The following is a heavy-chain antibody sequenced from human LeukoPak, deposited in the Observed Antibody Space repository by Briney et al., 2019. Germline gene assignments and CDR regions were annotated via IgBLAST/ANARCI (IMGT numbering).Heavy chain of an antibody. D-gene: IGHD1-26*01. Sequence: GGSLRLSCVASGFTFSTFGMHWVRQAPGKGLEWVAFIRYDGSIKKYADSVKGRFTISRDNSKNTLYLQMNSLRAEDTAVYYCANRSGRYDASFFDYWGQGTLVTVSS. CDR2: IRYDGSIK. CDR1: GFTFSTFG. CDR3: ANRSGRYDASFFDY. J-gene: IGHJ4*02. V-gene: IGHV3-30*02.